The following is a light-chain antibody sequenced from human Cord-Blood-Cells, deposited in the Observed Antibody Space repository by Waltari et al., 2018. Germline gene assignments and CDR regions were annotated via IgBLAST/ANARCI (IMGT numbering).Light chain of an antibody. Sequence: EIVMSQSPATLSVSPVERATLSCRASQIVSSNLARYQQKPGQSPRLRIYGASTRATGIPARFSGSGSGTEFTLTISSLQSEDFAVYYCQQYNNWPPLTFGGGTKVEIK. V-gene: IGKV3-15*01. J-gene: IGKJ4*01. CDR3: QQYNNWPPLT. CDR1: QIVSSN. CDR2: GAS.